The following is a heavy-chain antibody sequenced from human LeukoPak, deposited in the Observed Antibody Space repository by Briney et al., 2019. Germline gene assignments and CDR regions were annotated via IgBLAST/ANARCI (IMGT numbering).Heavy chain of an antibody. D-gene: IGHD3-22*01. CDR3: ARAHYDSSGYYSSYFDY. V-gene: IGHV4-4*07. Sequence: PSETLSLTCTVCGGSISSYYWSWIRQPAGKGLEWIGRIYTSGSTNYNPSLKSRVTMSVDTSKNQFSLKLSSVTAADTAVYYCARAHYDSSGYYSSYFDYWGQGTLVTVSS. J-gene: IGHJ4*02. CDR2: IYTSGST. CDR1: GGSISSYY.